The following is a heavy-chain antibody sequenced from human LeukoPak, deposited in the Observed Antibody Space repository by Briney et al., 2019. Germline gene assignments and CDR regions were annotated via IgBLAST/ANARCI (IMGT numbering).Heavy chain of an antibody. CDR1: GFTFSSYG. J-gene: IGHJ4*02. Sequence: WGSLRLSCAASGFTFSSYGMSWVRQAPGKGLEWVSAISGSGGSTYYADSVKGRFTISRDNAKNFLYLQMNSMSAEDTAVYYCSRVFHLIDHWGQATLVTVTS. CDR2: ISGSGGST. V-gene: IGHV3-23*01. CDR3: SRVFHLIDH.